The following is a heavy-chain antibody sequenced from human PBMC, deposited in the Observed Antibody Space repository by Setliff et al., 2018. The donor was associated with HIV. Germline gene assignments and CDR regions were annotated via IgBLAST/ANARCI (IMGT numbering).Heavy chain of an antibody. J-gene: IGHJ5*02. V-gene: IGHV1-8*02. CDR1: GYTFTSYD. CDR3: ATVHGSFWSRFDP. Sequence: ASVKVSCKASGYTFTSYDINWVRQATGQGLEWMGWMNPNSGNTGYAQKFQGRVTMTRNTSISTAYMELSSLRSEDTAVYYCATVHGSFWSRFDPWGQGTLVTVSS. CDR2: MNPNSGNT. D-gene: IGHD3-3*01.